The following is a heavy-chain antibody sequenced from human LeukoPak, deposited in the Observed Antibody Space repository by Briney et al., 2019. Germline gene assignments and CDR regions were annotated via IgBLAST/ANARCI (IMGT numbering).Heavy chain of an antibody. V-gene: IGHV4-61*02. CDR2: IHTSGNT. D-gene: IGHD4-23*01. CDR1: GGSISSGSYY. J-gene: IGHJ4*02. Sequence: PSETLSLTCTVSGGSISSGSYYWSWIRQPAGKGLEWIGRIHTSGNTNYNPSLKSRVTISLDTSKNQFSLKLSSVTAADTAVYYCARDRLRWPKIDYWGQGTLVTVSS. CDR3: ARDRLRWPKIDY.